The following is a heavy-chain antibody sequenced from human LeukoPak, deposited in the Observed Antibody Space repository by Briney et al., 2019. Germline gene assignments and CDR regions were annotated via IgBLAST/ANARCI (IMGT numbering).Heavy chain of an antibody. CDR2: FYVGGAT. CDR3: ARGGKYYDYVWGSYIFDY. V-gene: IGHV3-53*01. Sequence: GGSLRLSCAVSGFSVTNNYMSWVRQAPGKGLEWVSVFYVGGATYYADSVRGRFTISRDNSENTLYLQMKSLRAEDTAVYYCARGGKYYDYVWGSYIFDYWGQGTLVTVSS. D-gene: IGHD3-16*01. CDR1: GFSVTNNY. J-gene: IGHJ4*02.